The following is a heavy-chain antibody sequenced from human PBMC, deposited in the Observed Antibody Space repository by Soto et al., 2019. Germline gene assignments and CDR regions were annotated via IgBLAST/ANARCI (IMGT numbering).Heavy chain of an antibody. CDR1: GYNFTNYW. CDR3: ARQAGATVLFYYGMDV. V-gene: IGHV5-51*01. J-gene: IGHJ6*02. D-gene: IGHD1-26*01. Sequence: GESLKIACHGSGYNFTNYWIGWVRQMPGKGLEWMGIIYPGDSATRYSPSFRGQVTISADKSISAAYLQWSSLKASDTAMYYCARQAGATVLFYYGMDVWGQGTKVTVSS. CDR2: IYPGDSAT.